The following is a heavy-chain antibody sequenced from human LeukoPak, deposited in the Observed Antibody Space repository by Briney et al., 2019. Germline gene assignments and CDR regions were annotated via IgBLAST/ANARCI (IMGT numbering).Heavy chain of an antibody. Sequence: GGSLRLSCAAAGFTFSSYATSWVRQAPGKGLEWVSAISGSGGSTYYADSVKGRFTISRDNSKNTLYLQMNSLRAEDTAVYYCAKGLLWFGEFNDAFDIWGQGTMVTVSS. CDR2: ISGSGGST. J-gene: IGHJ3*02. D-gene: IGHD3-10*01. V-gene: IGHV3-23*01. CDR1: GFTFSSYA. CDR3: AKGLLWFGEFNDAFDI.